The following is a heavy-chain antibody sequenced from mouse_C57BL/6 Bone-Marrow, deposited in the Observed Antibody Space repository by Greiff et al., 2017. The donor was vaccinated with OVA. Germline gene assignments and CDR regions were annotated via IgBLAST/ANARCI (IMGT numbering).Heavy chain of an antibody. CDR2: IYPRSGNT. J-gene: IGHJ4*01. CDR1: GYTFTSYG. Sequence: QVQLKQSGAELARPGASVKLSCKASGYTFTSYGISWVKQRTGQGLEWIGEIYPRSGNTYYNEKFKGKATLTADKSSSTAYMELRSLTSEDSAVYFCARSMYYYGSSYCAMDYWGQGTSVTVSS. V-gene: IGHV1-81*01. D-gene: IGHD1-1*01. CDR3: ARSMYYYGSSYCAMDY.